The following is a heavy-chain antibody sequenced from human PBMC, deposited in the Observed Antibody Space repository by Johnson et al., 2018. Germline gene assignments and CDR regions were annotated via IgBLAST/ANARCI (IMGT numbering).Heavy chain of an antibody. J-gene: IGHJ3*02. D-gene: IGHD7-27*01. CDR3: ARPHWEDNI. V-gene: IGHV3-7*01. Sequence: VQLVESGGGLVQXGGSLILSCAASGFTFSSYWMSWARQAPGKGLEWVANINQDETKKYYVDSVNGRFTIARDNAKNSLYLQMNSLRAEDTAVYYCARPHWEDNIWGQGTMVTVSS. CDR2: INQDETKK. CDR1: GFTFSSYW.